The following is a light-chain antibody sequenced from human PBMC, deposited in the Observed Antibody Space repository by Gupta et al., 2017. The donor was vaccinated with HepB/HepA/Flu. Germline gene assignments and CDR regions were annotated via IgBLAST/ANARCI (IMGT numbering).Light chain of an antibody. J-gene: IGLJ3*02. V-gene: IGLV1-40*01. CDR1: SSNIGAGYD. CDR3: QSYDSSLSGWV. Sequence: QPVLPQPPSVAGAPRQRVTISCTGSSSNIGAGYDVHWYQQLPGTAPKLLIYGNSNRPSGVPDRFSGSKSGTSASLAITGLQAEDEADYYCQSYDSSLSGWVFGGGTKLTVL. CDR2: GNS.